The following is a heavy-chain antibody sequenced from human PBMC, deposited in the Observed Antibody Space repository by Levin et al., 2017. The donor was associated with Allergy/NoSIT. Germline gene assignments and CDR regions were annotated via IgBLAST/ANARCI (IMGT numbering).Heavy chain of an antibody. CDR1: GGSISSYY. CDR3: ARSPAEGIPEPFDY. J-gene: IGHJ4*02. CDR2: IYYSGST. D-gene: IGHD6-25*01. Sequence: SETLSLTCTVSGGSISSYYWSWIRQPPGKGLEWIGYIYYSGSTNYNPSLKSRVTISVDTSKNQFSLKLSSVTAADTAVYYCARSPAEGIPEPFDYWGQGTLVTVSS. V-gene: IGHV4-59*01.